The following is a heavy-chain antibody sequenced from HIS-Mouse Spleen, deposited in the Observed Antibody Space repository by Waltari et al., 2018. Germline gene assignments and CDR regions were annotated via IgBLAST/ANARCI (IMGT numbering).Heavy chain of an antibody. Sequence: QLQLQESGPGLVKPSETLSPTCTVPGGSISSSSYYCGWIRRPPGKGLEWIGSIYYIGSTYYNPSLKSRVTISVDTSKNQFSLKLSSVTAADTAVYYCAREIPYSSSWYDWYFDLWGRGTLVTVSS. J-gene: IGHJ2*01. CDR3: AREIPYSSSWYDWYFDL. D-gene: IGHD6-13*01. CDR2: IYYIGST. V-gene: IGHV4-39*07. CDR1: GGSISSSSYY.